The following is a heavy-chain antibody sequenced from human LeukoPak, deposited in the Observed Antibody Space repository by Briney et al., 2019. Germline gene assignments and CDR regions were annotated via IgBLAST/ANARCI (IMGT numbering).Heavy chain of an antibody. V-gene: IGHV5-51*01. CDR1: GYSFTSYW. Sequence: GESLKISCKGSGYSFTSYWIGWVRQMPGKGLEWMRIIYPGDSDTRYSPSFQGQVTISADKSISTAYLQWSSLKASDTAMYYCARLGVVVPAAISPDYYFDYWGQGTLVTVSS. CDR2: IYPGDSDT. D-gene: IGHD2-2*02. CDR3: ARLGVVVPAAISPDYYFDY. J-gene: IGHJ4*02.